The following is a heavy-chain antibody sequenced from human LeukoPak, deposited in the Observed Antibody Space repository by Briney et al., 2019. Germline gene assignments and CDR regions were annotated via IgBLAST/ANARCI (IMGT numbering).Heavy chain of an antibody. D-gene: IGHD3-10*01. V-gene: IGHV3-7*01. Sequence: PGGSLRLSCAASGFTFSSYWMSWVRQAPGKGLEWVANIKQDGSEKYYVDSVKGRFTISRDNAKNSLYLQMNSLRAEDTAVYYCARDGGNYYGSGSYWYYYYYYYMDVWGKGTTVTISS. CDR3: ARDGGNYYGSGSYWYYYYYYYMDV. CDR1: GFTFSSYW. CDR2: IKQDGSEK. J-gene: IGHJ6*03.